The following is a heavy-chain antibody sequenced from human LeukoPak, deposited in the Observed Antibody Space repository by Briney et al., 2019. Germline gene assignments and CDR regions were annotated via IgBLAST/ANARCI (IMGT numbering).Heavy chain of an antibody. CDR2: ISGSGGRT. D-gene: IGHD1-26*01. Sequence: PGVSLRLSCAASGFTFSDYAMSWVRQAPGKGLEWVSGISGSGGRTYYADSLKGRFTISRDNSKNTLYLQMNSLRAEDTAVYYCAKDRYSGSFNWFDPWGQGTLVTVSS. CDR3: AKDRYSGSFNWFDP. V-gene: IGHV3-23*01. J-gene: IGHJ5*02. CDR1: GFTFSDYA.